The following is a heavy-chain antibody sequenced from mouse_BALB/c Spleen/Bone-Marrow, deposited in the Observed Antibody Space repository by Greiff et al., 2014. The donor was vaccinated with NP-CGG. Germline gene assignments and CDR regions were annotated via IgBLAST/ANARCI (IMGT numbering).Heavy chain of an antibody. CDR1: GYTFTDNW. J-gene: IGHJ4*01. CDR3: ARGGHDFSLDY. V-gene: IGHV1-69*01. D-gene: IGHD2-4*01. CDR2: IDTSDSYT. Sequence: QVQLQQSGAELGMPGASVKMSCKASGYTFTDNWIYWVKQRPGQGLEWIGAIDTSDSYTNFNRKFMGKASLTVDASSSTAYMQVSSLTSDDSAVYYCARGGHDFSLDYWGQGTSVTVSS.